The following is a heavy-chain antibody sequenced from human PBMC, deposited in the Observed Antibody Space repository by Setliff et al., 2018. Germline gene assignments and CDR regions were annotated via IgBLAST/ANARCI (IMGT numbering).Heavy chain of an antibody. CDR1: GASISSGSYY. Sequence: SETLSLTCIVSGASISSGSYYWSWIRQPAGKGLEWIGLIQNTGNTNYNPSLQSRVTISMDTSKNQFSLKMTSVTAADTAMYYCAGTPARGTTWLSPFDYWGQGTLVTVSS. V-gene: IGHV4-61*02. CDR3: AGTPARGTTWLSPFDY. J-gene: IGHJ4*02. CDR2: IQNTGNT. D-gene: IGHD5-12*01.